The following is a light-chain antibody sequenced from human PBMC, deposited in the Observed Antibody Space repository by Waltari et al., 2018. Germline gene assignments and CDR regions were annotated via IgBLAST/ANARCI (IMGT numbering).Light chain of an antibody. CDR3: SSYTSSATYV. Sequence: QSALTQPASVSGSPGQSITISCTGTTSDVGGYNFVSWYQQHPGIAPKLMIYDVNKRPSGVPNRFSGSKSGNTASLTISGLQAEDEADYYCSSYTSSATYVFGAGTKVTVL. CDR1: TSDVGGYNF. CDR2: DVN. J-gene: IGLJ1*01. V-gene: IGLV2-14*01.